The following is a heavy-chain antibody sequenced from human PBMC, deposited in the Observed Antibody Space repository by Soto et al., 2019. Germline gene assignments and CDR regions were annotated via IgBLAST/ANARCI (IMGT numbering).Heavy chain of an antibody. CDR3: ARYTYYYDSSGYYWNSYFDY. D-gene: IGHD3-22*01. V-gene: IGHV4-59*01. CDR1: GGSISSYY. CDR2: IYYSGST. J-gene: IGHJ4*02. Sequence: SETLSLTCTVSGGSISSYYWSWIRQPPGKGLEWIGYIYYSGSTNYNPSLKSRVTISVDTSKNQFSLKLSSVTAADTAVYYCARYTYYYDSSGYYWNSYFDYWGQGTLVTVS.